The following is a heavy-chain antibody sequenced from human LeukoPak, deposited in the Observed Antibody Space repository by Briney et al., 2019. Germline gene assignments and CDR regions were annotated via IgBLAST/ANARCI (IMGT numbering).Heavy chain of an antibody. V-gene: IGHV3-53*01. D-gene: IGHD6-19*01. CDR1: GFTVSSNY. CDR3: ARDLRAVAGRYYYYGMDV. J-gene: IGHJ6*02. Sequence: GGSLRLSCAASGFTVSSNYMSWVRQAPGKGLGWVSVIYSGGSTYYADSVKGRFTISRDNSKNTLYLQMNSLRAEDTAVYYCARDLRAVAGRYYYYGMDVWGQGTTVTVSS. CDR2: IYSGGST.